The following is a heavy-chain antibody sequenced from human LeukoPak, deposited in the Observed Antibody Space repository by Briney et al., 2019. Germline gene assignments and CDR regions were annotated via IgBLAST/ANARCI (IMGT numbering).Heavy chain of an antibody. CDR3: TTYTSGHY. D-gene: IGHD6-19*01. CDR1: GFTFSAFP. V-gene: IGHV3-73*01. J-gene: IGHJ4*02. CDR2: ITTRANSYAT. Sequence: GGSLRLSCAASGFTFSAFPMHWVRQASGKGLEWVGRITTRANSYATAYAASVKGRFTVSRDDSKNTAYLQMSSLKTEDTAVYYCTTYTSGHYWGQGTLVTVSP.